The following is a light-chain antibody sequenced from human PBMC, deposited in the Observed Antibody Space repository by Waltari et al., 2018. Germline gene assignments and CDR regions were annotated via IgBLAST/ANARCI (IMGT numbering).Light chain of an antibody. CDR3: QQYYSTPYT. V-gene: IGKV4-1*01. CDR1: QSVLYSSNNKNY. Sequence: DIVMTQSPDSLAVSLGERATIYCTSSQSVLYSSNNKNYLAWYQQRPGQPPKLLIYWASTRESGVPDRFVGSGSGTDFTLSISSLQAEDVAIYYCQQYYSTPYTFGQGTKLEI. CDR2: WAS. J-gene: IGKJ2*01.